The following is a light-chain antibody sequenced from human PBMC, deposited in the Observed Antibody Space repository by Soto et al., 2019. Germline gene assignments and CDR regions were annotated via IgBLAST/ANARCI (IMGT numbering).Light chain of an antibody. J-gene: IGKJ1*01. CDR1: ESISRW. Sequence: DIEMTQSPSTLSASVGDRVTITCRASESISRWLAWYQQKPGKVPKLLIYQASSLESGVPSRFSGSGSGTEFTLTISSLQTEDFATYYCQLYGVYSSWTFGQGTKVETK. CDR3: QLYGVYSSWT. V-gene: IGKV1-5*03. CDR2: QAS.